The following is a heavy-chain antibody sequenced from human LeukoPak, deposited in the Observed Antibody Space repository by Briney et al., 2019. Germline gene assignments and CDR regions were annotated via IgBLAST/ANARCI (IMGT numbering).Heavy chain of an antibody. CDR3: AKSYYGSGSYYNPSDP. D-gene: IGHD3-10*01. V-gene: IGHV4-34*01. CDR1: GGSISSYY. J-gene: IGHJ5*02. CDR2: INHSGST. Sequence: SETLSLTCTVSGGSISSYYWSWIRQPPGKGLEWIGEINHSGSTNYNPSLKSRVTISVDTSKNQFSLKLSSVTAADTAVYYCAKSYYGSGSYYNPSDPWGQGTLVTVSS.